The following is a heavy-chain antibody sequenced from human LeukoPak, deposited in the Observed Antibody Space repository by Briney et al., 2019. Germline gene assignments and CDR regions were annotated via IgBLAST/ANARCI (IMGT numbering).Heavy chain of an antibody. CDR1: GFVFSRFS. CDR2: ITNSGSYI. D-gene: IGHD2-15*01. Sequence: PGGSLSLSCTATGFVFSRFSMNWVRQAPGKGLEWVSSITNSGSYIYYVDSVKGRFTISRDNAKNSLYLQMNSLRAEDTAVYYCVRDVSGHFDYWGQGTLVTVSS. J-gene: IGHJ4*02. V-gene: IGHV3-21*01. CDR3: VRDVSGHFDY.